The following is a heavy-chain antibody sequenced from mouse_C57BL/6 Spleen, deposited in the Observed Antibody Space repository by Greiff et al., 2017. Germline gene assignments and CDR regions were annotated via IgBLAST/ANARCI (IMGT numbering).Heavy chain of an antibody. CDR3: ARGASLLRYFAY. CDR1: GYTFTDYY. V-gene: IGHV1-19*01. J-gene: IGHJ3*01. Sequence: EVTLMESGPVLVKPGASVKMSCKASGYTFTDYYMNWVKQSHGKSLEWIGVINPYNGGTSYNQKFKGKATLTVDKSSSTAYMELNSLTSEDSAVYYCARGASLLRYFAYGGQGTLVTVSA. D-gene: IGHD1-1*01. CDR2: INPYNGGT.